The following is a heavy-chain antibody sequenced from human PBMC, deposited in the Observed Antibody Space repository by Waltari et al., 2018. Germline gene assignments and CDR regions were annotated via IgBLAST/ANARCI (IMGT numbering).Heavy chain of an antibody. CDR1: GGSVRSTDHY. J-gene: IGHJ4*02. CDR2: IYHSGTT. D-gene: IGHD3-22*01. CDR3: ARLRVSSGSFFPDY. V-gene: IGHV4-30-4*01. Sequence: QVRLQESGPGLVKPSQTLSLTCTVSGGSVRSTDHYWSWIRQPPGKDLEWMGYIYHSGTTYFNPSLKSRVVMSVDASSNQFSLKLTSVTAADTAVYYCARLRVSSGSFFPDYWGQGTVVTVSS.